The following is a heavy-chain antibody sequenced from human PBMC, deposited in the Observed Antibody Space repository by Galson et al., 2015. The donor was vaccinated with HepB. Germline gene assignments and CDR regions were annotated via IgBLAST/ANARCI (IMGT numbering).Heavy chain of an antibody. D-gene: IGHD6-6*01. V-gene: IGHV1-69*10. CDR2: IIPILGIA. CDR1: GGTFSSYA. CDR3: ARESEQLVDKTATVGKVGWFDP. Sequence: SVKVSCKASGGTFSSYAISWVRQAPGQGLEWMGGIIPILGIANYAQKFQGRVAITADKSTSTAYMELSSLRSEDTAVYYCARESEQLVDKTATVGKVGWFDPWGQGTLVTVSS. J-gene: IGHJ5*02.